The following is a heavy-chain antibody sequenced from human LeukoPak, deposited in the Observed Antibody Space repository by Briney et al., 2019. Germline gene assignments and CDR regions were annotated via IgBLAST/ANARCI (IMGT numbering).Heavy chain of an antibody. Sequence: ASVKVSCMASGYTFTNFYMHWARQAPGQGLEWMGWVHPYSGATQYTQKFHGRVTLTRDMSISTSYLELSGLRSDDTAVYYCARMTHGGGGASYSHFDRWGQGTLVTVSS. CDR2: VHPYSGAT. CDR3: ARMTHGGGGASYSHFDR. D-gene: IGHD2-8*01. J-gene: IGHJ4*02. V-gene: IGHV1-2*02. CDR1: GYTFTNFY.